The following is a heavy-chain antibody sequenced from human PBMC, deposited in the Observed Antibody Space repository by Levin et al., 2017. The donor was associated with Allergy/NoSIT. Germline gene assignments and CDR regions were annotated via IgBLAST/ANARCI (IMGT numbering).Heavy chain of an antibody. Sequence: SETLSLTCSVSGGSISSGDYYWNWIRQPPGKGLEWLGNISYTGNTFYNPSLKSRLAMSVDTSKNQFSLSLHSVTAADTAMYYWARGGGPQRRLDPWGQGTLVIISS. J-gene: IGHJ5*02. V-gene: IGHV4-30-4*01. CDR3: ARGGGPQRRLDP. CDR2: ISYTGNT. D-gene: IGHD1-1*01. CDR1: GGSISSGDYY.